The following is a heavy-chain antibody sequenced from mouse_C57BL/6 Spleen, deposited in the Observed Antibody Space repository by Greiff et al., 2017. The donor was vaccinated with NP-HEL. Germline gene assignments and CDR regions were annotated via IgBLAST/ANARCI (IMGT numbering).Heavy chain of an antibody. Sequence: VKLQESGPGLVQPSQSLSITRTVSGFPFTCHGVHRVRPSPGKGLEWLGVIWGVGSTASNAAFISRLSIITDNSKSQVFFKMNSLQADDTAIYYCARSTMVTTEGFAYWGQGTLVTVSA. J-gene: IGHJ3*01. CDR3: ARSTMVTTEGFAY. CDR1: GFPFTCHG. CDR2: IWGVGST. V-gene: IGHV2-2*01. D-gene: IGHD2-2*01.